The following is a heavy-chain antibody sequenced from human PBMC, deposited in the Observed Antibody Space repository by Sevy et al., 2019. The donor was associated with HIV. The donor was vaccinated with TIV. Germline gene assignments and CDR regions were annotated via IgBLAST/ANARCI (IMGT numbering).Heavy chain of an antibody. Sequence: ASVKVSCKASGYTFTSYDINWVRQATGQGLEWMGWMNPNSGNTGYAQKFQGRVTITRNTSISKAYMELSSLRSEDTAVYYCARDKNYYVSGSFDYWGQGSQVTVSS. J-gene: IGHJ4*01. CDR1: GYTFTSYD. V-gene: IGHV1-8*03. CDR3: ARDKNYYVSGSFDY. CDR2: MNPNSGNT. D-gene: IGHD3-10*01.